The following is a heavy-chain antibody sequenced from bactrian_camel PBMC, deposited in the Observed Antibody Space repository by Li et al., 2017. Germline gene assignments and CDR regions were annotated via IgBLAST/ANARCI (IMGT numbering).Heavy chain of an antibody. D-gene: IGHD5*01. J-gene: IGHJ4*01. CDR1: GHTYSRYC. CDR2: ISDDGIT. V-gene: IGHV3S55*01. CDR3: AADTVLTPDDDDYANREYNY. Sequence: HVQLVESGGGSVQAGGSLRLSCVASGHTYSRYCMGWFRQAPGLEREEVASISDDGITHYADSVKDRFTVSKDNAKNTLYLQMNNLKPEDTAMYYCAADTVLTPDDDDYANREYNYWGQGTQVTVS.